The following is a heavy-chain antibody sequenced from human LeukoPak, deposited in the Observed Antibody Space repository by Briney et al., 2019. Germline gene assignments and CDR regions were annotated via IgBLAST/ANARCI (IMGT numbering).Heavy chain of an antibody. J-gene: IGHJ4*02. D-gene: IGHD3-22*01. CDR2: IKQDGSEK. V-gene: IGHV3-7*01. Sequence: GGSLRLSCAASGFTFSGYWMSWVRQAPGKGLEWVANIKQDGSEKYYVDSVKGRFTISRDNAKNSLYLQMNSLTAEDTAVYYCVRDLYRIVVVPHYFDYWGQGTLVTVSS. CDR3: VRDLYRIVVVPHYFDY. CDR1: GFTFSGYW.